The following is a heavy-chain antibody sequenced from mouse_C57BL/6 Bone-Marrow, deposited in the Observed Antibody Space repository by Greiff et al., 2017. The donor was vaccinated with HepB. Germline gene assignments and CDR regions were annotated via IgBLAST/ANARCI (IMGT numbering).Heavy chain of an antibody. Sequence: EVKLMESGPGLVKPSQTVFLTCTVTGISITTGNYRWSWIRHFPGTKLEWIGYIYDSCTINYNPSLTNRTTITRDTPKNLYFLEMNSMSAEDTAKYYCARIYYGYPIFDYWGKGTTLTVSS. CDR1: GISITTGNYR. V-gene: IGHV3-5*01. J-gene: IGHJ2*01. D-gene: IGHD1-2*01. CDR2: IYDSCTI. CDR3: ARIYYGYPIFDY.